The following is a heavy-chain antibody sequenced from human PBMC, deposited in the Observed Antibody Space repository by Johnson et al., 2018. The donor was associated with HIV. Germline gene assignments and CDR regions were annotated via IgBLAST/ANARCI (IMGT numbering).Heavy chain of an antibody. D-gene: IGHD3-22*01. CDR1: GFTFSSYA. CDR3: ARVVVITYHDAFDI. Sequence: VQLVESGGGLVKPGGSLRLSCAASGFTFSSYAMSWVRQAPGKGLEWVSVIYSGGSTYYADSVKGRFTISRDNSKNTLYLQMNSLRAEDTAVYYCARVVVITYHDAFDIWGQGTMVTVSS. J-gene: IGHJ3*02. V-gene: IGHV3-66*01. CDR2: IYSGGST.